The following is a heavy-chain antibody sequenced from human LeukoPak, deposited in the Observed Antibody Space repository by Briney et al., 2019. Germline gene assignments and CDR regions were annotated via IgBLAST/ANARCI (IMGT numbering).Heavy chain of an antibody. D-gene: IGHD6-19*01. CDR2: INHSGST. J-gene: IGHJ4*02. Sequence: SETLSLTCAVYGGSFSGYYWSWIRQPPGKGLEWIGEINHSGSTNYNPSLKRRGTTSVDTSKNQFSLKLSSVTAADTAVYYCARGVAVAGPYCFDYWGQGTLVTVSS. CDR3: ARGVAVAGPYCFDY. V-gene: IGHV4-34*01. CDR1: GGSFSGYY.